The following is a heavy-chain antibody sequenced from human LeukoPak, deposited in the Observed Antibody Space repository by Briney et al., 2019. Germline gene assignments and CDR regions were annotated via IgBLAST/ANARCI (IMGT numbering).Heavy chain of an antibody. V-gene: IGHV3-23*01. D-gene: IGHD2-21*02. J-gene: IGHJ4*02. Sequence: TGGSLRLSCAASGFTFSSYAMSWVRQAPGKGLEWVSVISGSGGSTYYAGSVKGRFTISRDNSKNTLYLQMNSLRAEDTAVYYCAKITTLRAYCGGDCYFDYWGQGTLVTVSS. CDR3: AKITTLRAYCGGDCYFDY. CDR1: GFTFSSYA. CDR2: ISGSGGST.